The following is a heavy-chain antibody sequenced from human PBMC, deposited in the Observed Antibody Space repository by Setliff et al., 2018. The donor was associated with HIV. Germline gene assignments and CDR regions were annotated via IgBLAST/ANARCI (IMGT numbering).Heavy chain of an antibody. J-gene: IGHJ6*04. CDR3: ARDSRDIVVVIAPEPEPYYYYGMDV. D-gene: IGHD2-15*01. V-gene: IGHV1-69*13. CDR2: IVPIFGTP. Sequence: GASVKVSCKASGDNFNSHSISWVRQAPGQGLEWMGGIVPIFGTPNYAQKFKGRLTITADESTSTVYMGLSSLRSEDTAVYFCARDSRDIVVVIAPEPEPYYYYGMDVWGEGTTVTVSS. CDR1: GDNFNSHS.